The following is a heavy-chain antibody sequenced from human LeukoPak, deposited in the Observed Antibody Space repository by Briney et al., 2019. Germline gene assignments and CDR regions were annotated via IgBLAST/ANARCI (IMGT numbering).Heavy chain of an antibody. CDR1: GGSISSYY. CDR2: IYTSGST. CDR3: ARSDTAMVEWYFDL. Sequence: PSETLSLTCTVSGGSISSYYRSWIRQPAGKGLEWIGRIYTSGSTNYNPSLKSRVTMSVDTSKNQFSLKLSSVTAADTAVYYCARSDTAMVEWYFDLWGRGTLVTVSS. V-gene: IGHV4-4*07. D-gene: IGHD5-18*01. J-gene: IGHJ2*01.